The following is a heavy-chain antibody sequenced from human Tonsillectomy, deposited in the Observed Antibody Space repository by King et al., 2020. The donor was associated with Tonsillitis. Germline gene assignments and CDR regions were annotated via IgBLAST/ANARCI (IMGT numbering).Heavy chain of an antibody. V-gene: IGHV4-59*01. J-gene: IGHJ6*04. CDR1: GGSISSYY. Sequence: QLQESGPGLVKPSETLSFTCTVSGGSISSYYWSWIRHPPGRGRDWIGYISYTGSTNCNPSLKSRVTISVDTSKNHFSLKLSSVTAADTAVYYCARAQAMDVWGKGTTVTVSS. CDR2: ISYTGST. CDR3: ARAQAMDV.